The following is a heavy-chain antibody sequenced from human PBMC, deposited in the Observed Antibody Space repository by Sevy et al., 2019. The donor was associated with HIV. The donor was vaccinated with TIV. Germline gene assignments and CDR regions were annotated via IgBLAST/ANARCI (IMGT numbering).Heavy chain of an antibody. CDR3: ARDRTGAERFDY. CDR2: INPNSGDT. Sequence: ASVKVSCKASGYTLTDYYLHWVRQAPGQGLDWVGWINPNSGDTKYAQKFQGRVTMTRGTFISTAYMELNRLRSDDTAVYYCARDRTGAERFDYWGQGTLVTVSS. V-gene: IGHV1-2*02. CDR1: GYTLTDYY. J-gene: IGHJ4*02. D-gene: IGHD1-1*01.